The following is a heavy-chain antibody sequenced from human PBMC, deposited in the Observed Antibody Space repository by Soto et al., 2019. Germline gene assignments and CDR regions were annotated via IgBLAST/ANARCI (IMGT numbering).Heavy chain of an antibody. V-gene: IGHV1-3*01. CDR2: IHAGNGNT. D-gene: IGHD3-16*01. J-gene: IGHJ4*02. Sequence: QVQLVQSGAEVQKPGASVKVSCKASGYTFTSYAIHWVRQAPGQGLEWMGRIHAGNGNTQYSQKFQGRVTITRDTSATTVYMELSSLRSEDTAVYYCAIGGNWGYWGQGTLVTVS. CDR1: GYTFTSYA. CDR3: AIGGNWGY.